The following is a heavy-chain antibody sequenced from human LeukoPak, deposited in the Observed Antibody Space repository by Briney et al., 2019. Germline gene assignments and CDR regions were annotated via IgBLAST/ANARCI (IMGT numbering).Heavy chain of an antibody. CDR3: ARDYPSGGRLKNWYYFDY. CDR2: INSDGSST. CDR1: GFTFSSYW. D-gene: IGHD2-15*01. Sequence: GGSLRLSCAASGFTFSSYWMHWVRQAPGKGLVWVSRINSDGSSTSYADSVKGRFTISRDNSKNTLYLQMNSLRAEDTAVYYCARDYPSGGRLKNWYYFDYWGQGTLVTVSS. J-gene: IGHJ4*02. V-gene: IGHV3-74*01.